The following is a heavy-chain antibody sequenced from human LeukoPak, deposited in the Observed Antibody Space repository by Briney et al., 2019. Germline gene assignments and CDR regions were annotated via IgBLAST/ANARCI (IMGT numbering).Heavy chain of an antibody. CDR2: IIPIFGTA. V-gene: IGHV1-69*05. CDR3: ARTTGTTGGYWFDP. D-gene: IGHD1-7*01. Sequence: SVKVSCKASGYTFTSYYMHWVRQAPGQGLEWMGGIIPIFGTANYAQKFQGRVTITTDESTSTAYMELSSLRSEDTAAYYCARTTGTTGGYWFDPWGQGTLVTVSS. J-gene: IGHJ5*02. CDR1: GYTFTSYY.